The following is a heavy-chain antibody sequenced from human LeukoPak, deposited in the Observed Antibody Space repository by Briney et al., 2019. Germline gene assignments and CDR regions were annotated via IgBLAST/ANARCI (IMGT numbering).Heavy chain of an antibody. CDR3: AQTTSSWT. J-gene: IGHJ4*02. Sequence: WETLSLTCTVSGGSISSSSYCWGWIRQPPVKGLEWIGSICYSGSTYYNPSLKSRVTISEDTSKNQFSLKLSSVTAADTAICYCAQTTSSWTWGQGTLVTVSS. V-gene: IGHV4-39*01. D-gene: IGHD6-13*01. CDR1: GGSISSSSYC. CDR2: ICYSGST.